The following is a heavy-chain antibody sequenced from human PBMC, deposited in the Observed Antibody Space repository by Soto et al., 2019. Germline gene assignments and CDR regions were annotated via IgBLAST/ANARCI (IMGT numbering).Heavy chain of an antibody. D-gene: IGHD2-15*01. V-gene: IGHV1-46*01. CDR1: GYTFTSYY. CDR2: INPSGGST. CDR3: AREGRVVAALYYYYGMDV. J-gene: IGHJ6*02. Sequence: GASVKVSCKASGYTFTSYYMHWVRQAPGQGLEWMGIINPSGGSTSYAQKFQGRVTMTRDTSTSTVYMELSSLRSEDTAVYCCAREGRVVAALYYYYGMDVWGQGTTVTVSS.